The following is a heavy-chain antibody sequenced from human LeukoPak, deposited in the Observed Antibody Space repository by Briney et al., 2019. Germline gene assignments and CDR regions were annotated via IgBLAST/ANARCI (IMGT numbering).Heavy chain of an antibody. D-gene: IGHD2-2*01. CDR3: ARRRLVVPAARGNWFDP. J-gene: IGHJ5*02. CDR2: INPSDGST. Sequence: ASVKVSCKASGYTFTSYYMHWVRQAPGQGLEWMGIINPSDGSTSYAQKFQGRVTMTRDTSTSTVYMELSRLRSDDTAVYYCARRRLVVPAARGNWFDPWGQGTLVTVSS. V-gene: IGHV1-46*01. CDR1: GYTFTSYY.